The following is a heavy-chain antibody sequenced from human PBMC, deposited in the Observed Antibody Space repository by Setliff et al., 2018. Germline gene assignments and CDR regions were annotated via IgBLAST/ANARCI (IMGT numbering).Heavy chain of an antibody. V-gene: IGHV3-33*08. CDR1: GFTFSSSYR. Sequence: GGSLRLSCAASGFTFSSSYRMHWVRQAPGKGLEWVAVIWDDGGNKYHADSVKGRFTISRDNSKNTLYLQMNSLRPEDTAVYYCARTCSGSGCYAGLESWGQGTPVTVSS. CDR3: ARTCSGSGCYAGLES. CDR2: IWDDGGNK. J-gene: IGHJ4*02. D-gene: IGHD2-15*01.